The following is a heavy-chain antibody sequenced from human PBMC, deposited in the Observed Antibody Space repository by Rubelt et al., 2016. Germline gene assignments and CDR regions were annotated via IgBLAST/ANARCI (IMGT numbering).Heavy chain of an antibody. J-gene: IGHJ4*02. CDR1: GFTLSSYG. D-gene: IGHD6-13*01. V-gene: IGHV3-30*02. CDR3: AKGHSNLDY. CDR2: IRYDGSNK. Sequence: QVQLVESGGGVVQPGGSLRLSCAASGFTLSSYGMHWVRQAPGKGLEWVTFIRYDGSNKYYADSVGGRFTISRDNSRNTLYLQMNSLRAEDTAVYYCAKGHSNLDYWGQGTLVTVSS.